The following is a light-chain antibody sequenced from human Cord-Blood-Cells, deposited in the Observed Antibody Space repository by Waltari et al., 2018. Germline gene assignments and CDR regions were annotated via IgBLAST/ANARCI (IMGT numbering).Light chain of an antibody. CDR2: AAS. V-gene: IGKV1-39*01. J-gene: IGKJ1*01. CDR1: QSISSY. CDR3: QQSYSTPWT. Sequence: DIQLTPSPSSLSASVGDRVTITCRARQSISSYLNWYQQKPGKAPKLLIYAASSLQSGVPSRFSGSVSGTDFTLTISSLQPEDFATYYCQQSYSTPWTFGQGTKVEIK.